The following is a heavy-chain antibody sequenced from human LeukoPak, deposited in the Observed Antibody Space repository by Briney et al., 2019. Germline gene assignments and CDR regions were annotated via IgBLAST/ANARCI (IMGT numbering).Heavy chain of an antibody. CDR3: ARAKGQWLPNDAFDI. CDR2: ISPYNGNT. V-gene: IGHV1-18*01. D-gene: IGHD6-19*01. Sequence: GASVKVSCKASGYTFTNYGINWVRQAPGQGLEWMGWISPYNGNTNYADKFQGRVTMTTDTSTTTAYMEPRSLRSDDTAVYYCARAKGQWLPNDAFDIWGQGTMVTVSS. J-gene: IGHJ3*02. CDR1: GYTFTNYG.